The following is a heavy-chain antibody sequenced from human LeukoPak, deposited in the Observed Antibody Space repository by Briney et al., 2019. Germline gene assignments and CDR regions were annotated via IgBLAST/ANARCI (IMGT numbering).Heavy chain of an antibody. CDR2: IYYSGSI. Sequence: AETLSLTCTVSGGSLSNYYWSWIRQPPGKGLEWIGYIYYSGSINYNPSLKSRVTISVDMSKNQFSLQLSSVTAADTAVYYCARQSRDGDYIAQLFDYWGQGTLGTVSS. D-gene: IGHD4-17*01. CDR1: GGSLSNYY. CDR3: ARQSRDGDYIAQLFDY. J-gene: IGHJ4*02. V-gene: IGHV4-59*08.